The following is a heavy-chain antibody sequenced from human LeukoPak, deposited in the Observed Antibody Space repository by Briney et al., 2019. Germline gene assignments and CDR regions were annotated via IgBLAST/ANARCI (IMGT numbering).Heavy chain of an antibody. CDR2: ISAYNGNT. Sequence: EASVKVSRKASVYTFTSYGISWVRQAPGQGLEWMGWISAYNGNTNYAQKLQGRVTMTTDTSTSTAYMELRSLRSDDTAVYYCARTVPKDYTSDDDYWGQGTLVTVSS. V-gene: IGHV1-18*01. J-gene: IGHJ4*02. D-gene: IGHD4-11*01. CDR1: VYTFTSYG. CDR3: ARTVPKDYTSDDDY.